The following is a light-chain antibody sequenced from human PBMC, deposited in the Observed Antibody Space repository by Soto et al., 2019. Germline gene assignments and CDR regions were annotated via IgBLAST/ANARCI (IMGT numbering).Light chain of an antibody. CDR3: SSYTISNTLPFV. CDR1: TTDIDNYDS. V-gene: IGLV2-14*01. CDR2: EVT. Sequence: QSVLTQPPSVSGSPGQSVTISCTATTTDIDNYDSVSWYQQYPGKSPKLLIYEVTHRPSGVSNRFSGSKSGNTASLTISGLQAEDEADYYCSSYTISNTLPFVFGTGTKLTVL. J-gene: IGLJ1*01.